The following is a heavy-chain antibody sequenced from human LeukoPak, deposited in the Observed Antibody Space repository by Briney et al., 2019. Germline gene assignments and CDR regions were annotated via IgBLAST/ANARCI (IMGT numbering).Heavy chain of an antibody. CDR3: ARHSTTVRYYYYYYGMDV. J-gene: IGHJ6*02. CDR2: ISSSSSYI. D-gene: IGHD4-17*01. CDR1: GFTFSSYS. Sequence: PGGSLRLSCAASGFTFSSYSMNWVRQAPGKGLEWVSSISSSSSYIYYADSVKGRFTISRDNAKNSLYLQMNSLRAEDTAVYYCARHSTTVRYYYYYYGMDVWGQGTTVTVSS. V-gene: IGHV3-21*01.